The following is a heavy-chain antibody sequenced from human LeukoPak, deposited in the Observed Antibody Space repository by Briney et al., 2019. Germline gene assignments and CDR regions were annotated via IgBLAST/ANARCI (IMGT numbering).Heavy chain of an antibody. J-gene: IGHJ4*02. CDR1: GYSISSGYY. D-gene: IGHD1-26*01. CDR2: IYHSVST. CDR3: ARRIVGATNFDY. V-gene: IGHV4-38-2*01. Sequence: SETLSLTCAVSGYSISSGYYWGRIRQPPGKGLEWIGSIYHSVSTYYNPPLKSRVTISVDTSKNQFSLKLSSVTAADTAVYYCARRIVGATNFDYWGQGTLVTVSS.